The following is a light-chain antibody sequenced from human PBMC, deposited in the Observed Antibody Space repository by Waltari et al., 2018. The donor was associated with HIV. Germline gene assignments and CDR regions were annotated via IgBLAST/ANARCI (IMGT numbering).Light chain of an antibody. CDR3: QSYDSSLSAWV. J-gene: IGLJ3*02. CDR2: GNS. CDR1: SSTIGAGYD. Sequence: QSVLTQPPSVSGAPGQRVTISCTRSSSTIGAGYDVHWYQQLPGTAPKLLIYGNSNRPSGVPDRFSGSKSGTSASLAITGLQAEDEADYYCQSYDSSLSAWVFGGGTKLTVL. V-gene: IGLV1-40*01.